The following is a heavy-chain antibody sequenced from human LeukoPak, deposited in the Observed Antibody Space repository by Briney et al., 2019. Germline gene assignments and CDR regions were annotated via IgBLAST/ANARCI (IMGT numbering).Heavy chain of an antibody. J-gene: IGHJ4*02. Sequence: PGGSLRLSCAASGFSFGAYSMNWVRQAPGKGLEWVSSISSRSSNIYYADSMKGRFTVSRDNAKNSLYLQMNSLRAEDTAVYYCARALCYDILTNYQTHTYYFDYWGQGTLLTVSS. CDR3: ARALCYDILTNYQTHTYYFDY. CDR1: GFSFGAYS. CDR2: ISSRSSNI. V-gene: IGHV3-21*01. D-gene: IGHD3-9*01.